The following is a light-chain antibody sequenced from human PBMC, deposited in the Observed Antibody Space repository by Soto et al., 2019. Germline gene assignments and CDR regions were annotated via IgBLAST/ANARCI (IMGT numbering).Light chain of an antibody. J-gene: IGKJ1*01. CDR1: QSVICW. CDR2: DAS. V-gene: IGKV1-5*01. CDR3: QQYNNYPRT. Sequence: DIQMTQSPSTLSASVGDRVTVTCRASQSVICWLAWYQHKPGKAPKFLIYDASSLESGVPSRFSGSGSGTEFTLTISNLKPNDFATYFCQQYNNYPRTFGQGTKVDIK.